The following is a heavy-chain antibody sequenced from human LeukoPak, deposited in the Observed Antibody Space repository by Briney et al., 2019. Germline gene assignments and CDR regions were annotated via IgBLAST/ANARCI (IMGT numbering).Heavy chain of an antibody. CDR3: ARTTEGYCRGRSCYSYYYYMDV. V-gene: IGHV4-59*01. CDR2: IHYSGST. Sequence: PSETLSLTCTVSGGSISNKYWSWLRQPPGKGLEWIGYIHYSGSTNYNPSLKSRVTISVDTSKNQFSLKLSSVTAADTAVYYCARTTEGYCRGRSCYSYYYYMDVWGKGTTVTVSS. CDR1: GGSISNKY. D-gene: IGHD2-15*01. J-gene: IGHJ6*03.